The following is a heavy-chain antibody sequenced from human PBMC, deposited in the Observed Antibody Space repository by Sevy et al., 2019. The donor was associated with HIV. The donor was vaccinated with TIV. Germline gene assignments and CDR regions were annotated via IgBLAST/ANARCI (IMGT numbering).Heavy chain of an antibody. V-gene: IGHV4-39*02. CDR1: GGSIGSNSFY. Sequence: SETLSLTCTVSGGSIGSNSFYWGWIHQPPGKELEWIGTVSYGGSTYYNPSLRSRVTISVDASRKQFSLKLSSVTAAETAVYYCVREKVRSAYYYDTNGHQGKADFDSWGQGTLVTVSS. J-gene: IGHJ4*02. CDR3: VREKVRSAYYYDTNGHQGKADFDS. CDR2: VSYGGST. D-gene: IGHD3-22*01.